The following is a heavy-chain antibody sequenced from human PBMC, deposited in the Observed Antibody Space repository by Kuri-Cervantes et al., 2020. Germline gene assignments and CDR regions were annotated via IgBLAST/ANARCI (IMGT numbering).Heavy chain of an antibody. V-gene: IGHV4-39*06. D-gene: IGHD6-19*01. CDR1: GGSTSSSSYY. J-gene: IGHJ4*02. CDR3: AGDSGWYGAVGFSEK. CDR2: IYYSGST. Sequence: SETLSLTCTVSGGSTSSSSYYWGWIRQPPGKGLEWIGSIYYSGSTYYNPSLKSRVTISVDTSKNQFPLKLSSVTAADTAVYYCAGDSGWYGAVGFSEKWGQGTLVTVSS.